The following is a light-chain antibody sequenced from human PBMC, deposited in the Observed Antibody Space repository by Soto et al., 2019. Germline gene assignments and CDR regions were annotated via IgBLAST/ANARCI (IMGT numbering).Light chain of an antibody. J-gene: IGKJ4*01. CDR1: QSIGHF. V-gene: IGKV1-39*01. CDR3: QQSYSTFLK. Sequence: DIQMTQSPSSLSASVGDRVTITCLASQSIGHFLSWFQQRPGKAPKVLIYTASSLSSGVPSRFRGSGSGTDLTLTISSLQPEDFATHYCQQSYSTFLKFGGGTKVDI. CDR2: TAS.